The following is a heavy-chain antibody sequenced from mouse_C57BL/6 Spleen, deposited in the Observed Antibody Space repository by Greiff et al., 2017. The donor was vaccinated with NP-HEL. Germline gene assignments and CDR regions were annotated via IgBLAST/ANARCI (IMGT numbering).Heavy chain of an antibody. V-gene: IGHV1-39*01. CDR2: INPNYGTT. CDR1: GYSFTDYN. D-gene: IGHD1-1*01. CDR3: ARGFYYGSSWAMDY. Sequence: EVQLQQSGPELVKPGASVKISCKASGYSFTDYNMNWLKQSNGKSLEWIGVINPNYGTTSYNQKFKGKTTLTVDQSSSTAYMQLNSLTSEDSAVYYCARGFYYGSSWAMDYWGQGTSVTVSS. J-gene: IGHJ4*01.